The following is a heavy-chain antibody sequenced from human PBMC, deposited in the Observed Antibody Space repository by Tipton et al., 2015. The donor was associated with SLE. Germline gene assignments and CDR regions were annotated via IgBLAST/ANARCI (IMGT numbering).Heavy chain of an antibody. D-gene: IGHD6-19*01. CDR1: GGSISSSSYS. CDR2: IYFSGTS. V-gene: IGHV4-39*07. Sequence: LRLSCTVPGGSISSSSYSWGWIRQPPGKGLEWIGTIYFSGTSYYNPSLQSRVIISVDTSKNQFSLKLSSVTAADTAFYYCARLRSDWQMTDYYFDYWGQGTLVTVSS. CDR3: ARLRSDWQMTDYYFDY. J-gene: IGHJ4*02.